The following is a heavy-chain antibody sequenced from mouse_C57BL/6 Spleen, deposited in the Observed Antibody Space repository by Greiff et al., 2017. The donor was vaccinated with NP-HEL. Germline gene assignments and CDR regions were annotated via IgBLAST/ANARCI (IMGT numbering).Heavy chain of an antibody. D-gene: IGHD2-3*01. CDR3: TRGDGYPHYAMDY. CDR1: GYTFTDYE. Sequence: QVQLQQSGAELVRPGASVTLSCKASGYTFTDYEMHWVKQTPVHGLEWIGAIDPETGGTAYNQKFKGKAILTAAKSSSTAYMELRSLTSEDSAVYYCTRGDGYPHYAMDYWGQGTSVTVSS. CDR2: IDPETGGT. J-gene: IGHJ4*01. V-gene: IGHV1-15*01.